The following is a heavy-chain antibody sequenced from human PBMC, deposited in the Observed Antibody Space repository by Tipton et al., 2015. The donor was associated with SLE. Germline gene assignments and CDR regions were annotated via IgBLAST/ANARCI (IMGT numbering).Heavy chain of an antibody. CDR1: GFTFSSYA. D-gene: IGHD2-21*01. CDR2: IYSGGTPT. CDR3: AKMIRPRQYWNGDCYFEY. V-gene: IGHV3-23*03. J-gene: IGHJ4*02. Sequence: SLRLSCAASGFTFSSYAMSWVRQAPGKGLEWVSVIYSGGTPTYYADSVKGRFTISRDNTKNTLYLQMNSLRAEDTAVYYCAKMIRPRQYWNGDCYFEYWGQGTLVAVSS.